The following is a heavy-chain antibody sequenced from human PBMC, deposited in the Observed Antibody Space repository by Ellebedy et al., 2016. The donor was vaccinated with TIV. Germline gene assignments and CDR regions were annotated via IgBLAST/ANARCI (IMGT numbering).Heavy chain of an antibody. CDR1: GGSIIRNVYY. CDR2: LDYSGST. CDR3: ARERWGGGWYRAFDI. Sequence: ESLKISCTVSGGSIIRNVYYWAWIRQPPGKGLEWIGSLDYSGSTDYNPSLKSRVTILRDTSKNHFSLNLNSVTAADTAVYYCARERWGGGWYRAFDIWGQGTMVTVSS. V-gene: IGHV4-39*07. D-gene: IGHD6-19*01. J-gene: IGHJ3*02.